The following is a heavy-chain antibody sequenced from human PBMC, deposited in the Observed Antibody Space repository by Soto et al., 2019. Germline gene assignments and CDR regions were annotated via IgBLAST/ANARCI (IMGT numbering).Heavy chain of an antibody. CDR2: IYHSGST. J-gene: IGHJ6*02. V-gene: IGHV4-4*02. Sequence: GIRSPTFGGSRGSISSINLSRGVRQPPGKGREWIGEIYHSGSTNYTPSLKSRVTISVDKSKNQFSLKLSSVTAADTAVYYCARDPDIVLVPAAFSGMDVWGQGTTVT. D-gene: IGHD2-2*01. CDR1: RGSISSINL. CDR3: ARDPDIVLVPAAFSGMDV.